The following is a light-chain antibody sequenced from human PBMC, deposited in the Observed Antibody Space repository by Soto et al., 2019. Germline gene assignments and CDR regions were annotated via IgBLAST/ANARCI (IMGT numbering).Light chain of an antibody. CDR2: EVT. Sequence: QSALTQPASVSESPGQSITISCTGANSDVGGYNYVSWYQQHPGKAPQLLIYEVTNRPSGVSSRFSGSKSGNTASLTISGLQAEDEADYYCSSYTISSTLVVFGGGTKLTVL. V-gene: IGLV2-14*01. CDR1: NSDVGGYNY. J-gene: IGLJ2*01. CDR3: SSYTISSTLVV.